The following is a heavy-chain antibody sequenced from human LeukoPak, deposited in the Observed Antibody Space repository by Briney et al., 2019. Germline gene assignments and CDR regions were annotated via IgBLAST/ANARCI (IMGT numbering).Heavy chain of an antibody. D-gene: IGHD4-17*01. V-gene: IGHV4-38-2*02. CDR1: IYSIRSGYF. Sequence: SETLSLTCSVSIYSIRSGYFWAWIRPSPGKGLEWIGNIYHDGSTYYNSSLKSRIIISVDTSKNQFPLKLSSVTAADTAVYYCARQNLGEYGSLGYWGQGTLVTVSS. CDR2: IYHDGST. J-gene: IGHJ4*02. CDR3: ARQNLGEYGSLGY.